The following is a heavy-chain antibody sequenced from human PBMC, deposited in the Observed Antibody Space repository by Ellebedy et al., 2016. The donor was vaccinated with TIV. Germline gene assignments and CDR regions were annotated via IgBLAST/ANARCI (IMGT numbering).Heavy chain of an antibody. J-gene: IGHJ4*02. CDR3: VTWDQDYGR. D-gene: IGHD3-10*01. CDR1: GFIISDDW. Sequence: GESLKISCEVSGFIISDDWMSWVRQAPGKGLEWVAHINPDGRAEYYVDSVKGRFSISRDNAKRSLFLQMNSLRVDDTAVYDCVTWDQDYGRWGQGSLVTISS. V-gene: IGHV3-7*03. CDR2: INPDGRAE.